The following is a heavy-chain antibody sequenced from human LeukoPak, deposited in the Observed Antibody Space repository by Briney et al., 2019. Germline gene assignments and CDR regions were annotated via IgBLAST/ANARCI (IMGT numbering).Heavy chain of an antibody. Sequence: PGGSLRLSCAASGFTFRSYGMHWVRQAPGKGLEWVAFIRYDGSNKYYADSVKGRFTISRDNSKNTLYLQMNSLRAEDTAVYYCAKVKGATNYYFDYWGQGTLVAVSS. V-gene: IGHV3-30*02. CDR1: GFTFRSYG. CDR3: AKVKGATNYYFDY. D-gene: IGHD5-24*01. CDR2: IRYDGSNK. J-gene: IGHJ4*02.